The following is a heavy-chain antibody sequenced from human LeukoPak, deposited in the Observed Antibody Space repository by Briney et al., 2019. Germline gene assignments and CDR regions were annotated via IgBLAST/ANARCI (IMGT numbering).Heavy chain of an antibody. D-gene: IGHD3-9*01. CDR1: GFTFSSYA. CDR2: ISNNGGST. J-gene: IGHJ2*01. V-gene: IGHV3-64*01. CDR3: ARGGGLDVLRYFDWSLGDFDL. Sequence: GGSLRLSCAASGFTFSSYAMHWVRQAPGKGLEYVSAISNNGGSTYYANSVKGRFTISRDNSKNTLYLQMGSLRAEDMAVYYCARGGGLDVLRYFDWSLGDFDLWGRGTLVTVSS.